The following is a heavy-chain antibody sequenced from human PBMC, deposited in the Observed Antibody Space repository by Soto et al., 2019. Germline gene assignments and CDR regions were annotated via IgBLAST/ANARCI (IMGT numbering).Heavy chain of an antibody. J-gene: IGHJ6*02. CDR1: GFTFSSYG. CDR3: ARDTARAMVRIYYGMDV. V-gene: IGHV3-33*01. CDR2: IWYDGSNK. Sequence: GGSLRLSCTASGFTFSSYGMHWVRQAPGKGLEWVAVIWYDGSNKYYADSVKGRFTISRDNSKNTLYLQMNSLRAEDTAVYYCARDTARAMVRIYYGMDVWGQGTTVTVSS. D-gene: IGHD3-10*01.